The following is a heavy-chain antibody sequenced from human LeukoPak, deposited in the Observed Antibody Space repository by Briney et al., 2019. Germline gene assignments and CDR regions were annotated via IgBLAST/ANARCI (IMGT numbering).Heavy chain of an antibody. Sequence: SETLSLTCTVSGHSISSGYYWGWIRQPPGKGLEWIGSIYHSGSTYYNPSLKSRVTISVDTSKNQFSLKLSSVTAADTAVYYCARDPSKGIAVAGTVEDAFDIWGQGTMVTVSS. CDR2: IYHSGST. D-gene: IGHD6-19*01. J-gene: IGHJ3*02. V-gene: IGHV4-38-2*02. CDR1: GHSISSGYY. CDR3: ARDPSKGIAVAGTVEDAFDI.